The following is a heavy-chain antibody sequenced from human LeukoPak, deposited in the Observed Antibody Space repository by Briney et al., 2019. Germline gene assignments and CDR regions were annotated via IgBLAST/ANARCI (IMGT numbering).Heavy chain of an antibody. J-gene: IGHJ4*02. D-gene: IGHD2-2*01. V-gene: IGHV1-18*01. CDR3: ARDGMSSTKPFDY. Sequence: ASVKVSCKASGYTFSSYGISWVRQAPGQGLEWVGWISAYNGDTHYAQNFQGRVTMTTDTSTNTAYMELRSLISHDTAVYYCARDGMSSTKPFDYWGQGTLVTVPS. CDR2: ISAYNGDT. CDR1: GYTFSSYG.